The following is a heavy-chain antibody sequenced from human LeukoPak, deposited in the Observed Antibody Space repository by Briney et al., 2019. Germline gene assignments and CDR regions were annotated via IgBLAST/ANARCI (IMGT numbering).Heavy chain of an antibody. CDR3: ARGGASGWSGSFDY. CDR2: IYSGGST. CDR1: GFTVSSNY. Sequence: PGGSLRLSCAASGFTVSSNYMSWVRQAPGKGLEWVSVIYSGGSTYYADSVKGRFAISRDNSKNTLYLQMNSLRAEDTAVYYCARGGASGWSGSFDYRGQGTLVTVSS. D-gene: IGHD6-19*01. J-gene: IGHJ4*02. V-gene: IGHV3-53*01.